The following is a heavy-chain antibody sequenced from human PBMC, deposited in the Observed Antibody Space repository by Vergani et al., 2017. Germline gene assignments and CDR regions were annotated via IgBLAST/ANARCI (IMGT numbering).Heavy chain of an antibody. J-gene: IGHJ4*02. Sequence: QVQLVQSGAEVKKPGASVKVSCKASGYTFTGYYMHWVRQAPGQGLEWMGWINPNSGGTNYAQKFQGRVTMTRDTSISTAYMELSSLRSEDTAVYYCARDGPDLCSSTSCYGFDYWGQGTLVTVSS. V-gene: IGHV1-2*02. CDR1: GYTFTGYY. D-gene: IGHD2-2*01. CDR3: ARDGPDLCSSTSCYGFDY. CDR2: INPNSGGT.